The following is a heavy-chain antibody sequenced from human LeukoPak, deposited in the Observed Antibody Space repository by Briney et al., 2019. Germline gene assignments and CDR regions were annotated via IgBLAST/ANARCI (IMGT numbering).Heavy chain of an antibody. CDR3: ASSSCSGGSCYWGFDY. J-gene: IGHJ4*02. D-gene: IGHD2-15*01. Sequence: SETLSLTCTVSGGSISSYYWSWIRQPPGKGLGWIGYIHYSGNTNYNPSLKSRVTISVDTSKNQFSLKLSSVTAADTAVYYCASSSCSGGSCYWGFDYWGQGTLVSVSS. V-gene: IGHV4-59*01. CDR1: GGSISSYY. CDR2: IHYSGNT.